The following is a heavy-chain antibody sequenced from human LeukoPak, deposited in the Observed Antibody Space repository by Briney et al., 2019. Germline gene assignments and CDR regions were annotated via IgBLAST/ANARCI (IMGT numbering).Heavy chain of an antibody. V-gene: IGHV1-8*01. CDR2: MNPNSGNT. CDR1: GYTFTSYD. D-gene: IGHD6-13*01. CDR3: ARQYSSSWYRGYYYYGMDV. Sequence: ASVKVSCKASGYTFTSYDINWVRQATGQGLEWMGWMNPNSGNTGYAQKFQGRVTMTRNTSISTAYMELSSLRSEDTAVYYCARQYSSSWYRGYYYYGMDVWGQGTTVTVSS. J-gene: IGHJ6*02.